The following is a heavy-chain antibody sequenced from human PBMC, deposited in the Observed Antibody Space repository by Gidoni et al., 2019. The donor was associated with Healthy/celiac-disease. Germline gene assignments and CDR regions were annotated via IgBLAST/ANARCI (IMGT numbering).Heavy chain of an antibody. Sequence: QVQLQESGPGLVKPSETLSLTCTVSGGSISSSSWSWIRQPPGKGLEWIGYIYYSGSTNYNPSLKSRVTISVDTSKNQFSLKLSSVTAADTAVYYCARGKWSQDYWGQGTLVTVSS. CDR1: GGSISSSS. CDR3: ARGKWSQDY. D-gene: IGHD2-15*01. V-gene: IGHV4-59*01. J-gene: IGHJ4*02. CDR2: IYYSGST.